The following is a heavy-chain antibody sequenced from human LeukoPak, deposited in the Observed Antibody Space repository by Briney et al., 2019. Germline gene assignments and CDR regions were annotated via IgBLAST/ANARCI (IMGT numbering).Heavy chain of an antibody. CDR1: GFTFSSHW. CDR3: ARGGSPPEALGDVFDI. D-gene: IGHD1-26*01. CDR2: INSDGSST. Sequence: PGGSLRLSCAASGFTFSSHWMHWVRQPPGKGPVRVSRINSDGSSTIYAHSVKGRFTISRDNAKHTVFLQMNGLRAEDTAVYYCARGGSPPEALGDVFDIWGQGTMVTVSS. J-gene: IGHJ3*02. V-gene: IGHV3-74*01.